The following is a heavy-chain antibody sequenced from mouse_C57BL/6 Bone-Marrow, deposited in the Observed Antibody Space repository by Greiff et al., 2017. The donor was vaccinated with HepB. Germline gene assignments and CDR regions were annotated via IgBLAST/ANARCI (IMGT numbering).Heavy chain of an antibody. Sequence: EVKLMESGGGLVQPKGSLKLSCAASGFSFNTYAMHWVHQAPGKGLEWVARIRSKSNNYATYYADSVKDRFTISRDDSESMLYLQMNNLKTEDTAMYYCLMRYAMDYWGQGTSVTVSS. J-gene: IGHJ4*01. CDR2: IRSKSNNYAT. D-gene: IGHD2-3*01. V-gene: IGHV10-1*01. CDR3: LMRYAMDY. CDR1: GFSFNTYA.